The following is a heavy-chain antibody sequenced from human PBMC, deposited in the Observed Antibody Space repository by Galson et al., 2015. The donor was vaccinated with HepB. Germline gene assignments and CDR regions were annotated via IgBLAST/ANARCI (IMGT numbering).Heavy chain of an antibody. V-gene: IGHV3-30-3*02. Sequence: SLRLSCAASGFTFSIEAMYWVRQAPDKGLEFVAAASYDGETKYYADSVRGRFIISRDNSKNTLDLQMNSLRGEDTALYYCAKDWGLGGWGKGTTVTVTS. D-gene: IGHD3-16*01. CDR2: ASYDGETK. CDR1: GFTFSIEA. J-gene: IGHJ6*04. CDR3: AKDWGLGG.